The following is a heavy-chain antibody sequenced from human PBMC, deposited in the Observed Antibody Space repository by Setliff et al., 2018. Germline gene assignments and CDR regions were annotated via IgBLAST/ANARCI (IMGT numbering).Heavy chain of an antibody. CDR2: ISAYTGKT. CDR3: ARFSGHNYGSFDS. CDR1: GYTFTTYG. Sequence: ASVKVSCKASGYTFTTYGVAWVRQAPGQGLEWLGWISAYTGKTDYAQNFQGRVTMTTDTSTSTGYMELRSLRYDDTAVYYCARFSGHNYGSFDSWGQGTLVTVSS. D-gene: IGHD5-18*01. J-gene: IGHJ4*02. V-gene: IGHV1-18*01.